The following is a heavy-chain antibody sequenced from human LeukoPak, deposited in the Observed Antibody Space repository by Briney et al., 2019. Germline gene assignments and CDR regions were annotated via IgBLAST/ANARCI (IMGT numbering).Heavy chain of an antibody. J-gene: IGHJ3*02. D-gene: IGHD4-17*01. CDR1: GFTFSSYG. CDR2: ISSTSATI. V-gene: IGHV3-48*01. CDR3: ARDANTVPSGDAFDI. Sequence: GRSLRLSCAASGFTFSSYGMNWVRQAPGKGLEWLSYISSTSATIWYADSVKGRLTISRDNGKKSLYLQMNSLRAEDTAVYYCARDANTVPSGDAFDIWGQGTLVTVSS.